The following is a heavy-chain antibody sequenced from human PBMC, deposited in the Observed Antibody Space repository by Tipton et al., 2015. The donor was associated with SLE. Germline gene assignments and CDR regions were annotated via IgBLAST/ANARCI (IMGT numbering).Heavy chain of an antibody. Sequence: TLSLTCAVYGGSFSGYYWSWICQPPGKGLEWIGYIYYSGSTNYNPSLKSRVTISVDTSKNQFSLKLSSVTAADTAVYYCARDPRGSGSFDYWGQGTLVTVSS. J-gene: IGHJ4*02. CDR3: ARDPRGSGSFDY. V-gene: IGHV4-59*01. CDR1: GGSFSGYY. D-gene: IGHD3-22*01. CDR2: IYYSGST.